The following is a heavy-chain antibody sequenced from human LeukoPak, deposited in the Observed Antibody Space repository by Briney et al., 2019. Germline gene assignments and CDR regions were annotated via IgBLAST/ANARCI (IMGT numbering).Heavy chain of an antibody. CDR3: ASAWGEPRYQYYMDV. V-gene: IGHV4-30-4*07. Sequence: SQTLSLTCDVTGGSITSGGYSWSWIRQPTGKGLEWIGYIYYTGHTYYNPSLKSRVTISVDTSKNQFSLKLSSVTAADTAVYYCASAWGEPRYQYYMDVWGKGTTVTVSS. D-gene: IGHD3-16*01. J-gene: IGHJ6*03. CDR1: GGSITSGGYS. CDR2: IYYTGHT.